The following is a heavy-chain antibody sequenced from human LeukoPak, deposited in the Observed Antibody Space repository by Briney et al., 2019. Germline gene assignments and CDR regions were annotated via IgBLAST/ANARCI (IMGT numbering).Heavy chain of an antibody. CDR3: ATDYGDYVGASHI. V-gene: IGHV4-4*07. CDR1: GDSISTYY. CDR2: IYSSGST. Sequence: SETLSLTCSVSGDSISTYYWSWIRQPAGKGLEWIGLIYSSGSTNYNPSLKSRLTMSVDTSKNHFSLKLSSVTAADTAVYYCATDYGDYVGASHIWGQGTMVTVSS. D-gene: IGHD4-17*01. J-gene: IGHJ3*02.